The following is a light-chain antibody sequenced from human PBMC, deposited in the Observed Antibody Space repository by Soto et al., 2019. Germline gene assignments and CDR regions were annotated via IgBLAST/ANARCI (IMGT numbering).Light chain of an antibody. CDR2: WAS. V-gene: IGKV4-1*01. Sequence: DIVMTQSPDSLAVSLGERATINCKSSQSVFYSSNNNNFLAWYQQKPGQPPKLLIYWASTRKSGVPDRFSASGSGADFTLTNSSLQAEDVAIYYCQQYYSNPPTFGGGTKVEIK. CDR1: QSVFYSSNNNNF. CDR3: QQYYSNPPT. J-gene: IGKJ4*01.